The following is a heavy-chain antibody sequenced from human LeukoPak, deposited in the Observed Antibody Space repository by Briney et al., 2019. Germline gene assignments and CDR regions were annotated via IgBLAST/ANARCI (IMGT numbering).Heavy chain of an antibody. CDR1: GFTFSDYY. D-gene: IGHD1-26*01. CDR2: IHSSGSST. CDR3: ASSGSYRFDY. Sequence: GGSLRLSCAASGFTFSDYYMSWIRQAPGKGLEWVSYIHSSGSSTYYADSVKGRFTISRDNAKNSLYLQMNSLRDEDTAVYYCASSGSYRFDYWGQGTLVTVSS. J-gene: IGHJ4*02. V-gene: IGHV3-11*04.